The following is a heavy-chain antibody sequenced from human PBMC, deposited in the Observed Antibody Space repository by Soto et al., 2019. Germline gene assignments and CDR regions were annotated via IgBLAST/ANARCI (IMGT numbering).Heavy chain of an antibody. Sequence: WTWIRQPPGKGLEWIGEMNRSGGINYNPSLKSRVTISVDTSKNQFSLKPTSVTAADTAVYYCARWAIYWGQGTLVTVSS. V-gene: IGHV4-34*01. CDR3: ARWAIY. J-gene: IGHJ4*02. CDR2: MNRSGGI.